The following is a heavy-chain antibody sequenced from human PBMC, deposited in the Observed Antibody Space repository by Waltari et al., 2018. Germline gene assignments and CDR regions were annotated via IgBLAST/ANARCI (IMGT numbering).Heavy chain of an antibody. CDR3: ARDRQRNDFWSGYQGRGNNWFDP. Sequence: QVQLVESGGGVVQPGRSLRLSCAASGFTFSSYAMHCVRQAPGKGPEWVEVISYDGSNKYYADSVKGRFTISRDNSKNTLYLQMNSLRAEDTAVYYCARDRQRNDFWSGYQGRGNNWFDPWGQGTLVTVSS. D-gene: IGHD3-3*01. CDR1: GFTFSSYA. J-gene: IGHJ5*02. V-gene: IGHV3-30*01. CDR2: ISYDGSNK.